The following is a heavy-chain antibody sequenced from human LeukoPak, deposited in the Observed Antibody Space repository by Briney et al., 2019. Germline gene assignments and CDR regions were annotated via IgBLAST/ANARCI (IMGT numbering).Heavy chain of an antibody. V-gene: IGHV3-23*01. D-gene: IGHD6-6*01. CDR3: ATYSRSLFRHFDY. Sequence: GGALRLSCAASGFTFSTYAMSLVRQAPGKGLEWVSSITDSGDTTYYADSVKGRFTISRDNSKNTLYLQVDSLRPEDTAIYYCATYSRSLFRHFDYWGQGTLVTVSS. CDR2: ITDSGDTT. J-gene: IGHJ4*02. CDR1: GFTFSTYA.